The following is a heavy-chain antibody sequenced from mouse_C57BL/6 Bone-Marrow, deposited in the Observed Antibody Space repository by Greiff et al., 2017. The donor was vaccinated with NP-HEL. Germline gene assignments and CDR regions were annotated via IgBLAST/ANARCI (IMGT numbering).Heavy chain of an antibody. CDR3: ARGGYYGSRGAY. V-gene: IGHV1-26*01. D-gene: IGHD1-1*01. CDR1: GYTFTDYY. CDR2: INPNNGGT. Sequence: EVQLQQSGPELVKPGASVKISCKASGYTFTDYYMNWVKQSHGKSLEWIGDINPNNGGTSYNQKFKGKATLTVDKSSSTAYMELRSLTSEDSAVYYCARGGYYGSRGAYWGQGTLVTVSA. J-gene: IGHJ3*01.